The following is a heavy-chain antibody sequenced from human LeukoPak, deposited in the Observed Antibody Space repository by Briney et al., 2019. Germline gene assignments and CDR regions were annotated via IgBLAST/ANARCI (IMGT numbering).Heavy chain of an antibody. Sequence: SVKVSCKASGGTFSSYAISWVRQAPGQGLEWMGRITPILGIANYAQKFQGRVTITADKSTSTAYMELSSLRSEDTAVYYCARDPQYDGDYVGYWGQGTLVTVSS. CDR1: GGTFSSYA. CDR3: ARDPQYDGDYVGY. D-gene: IGHD4-17*01. J-gene: IGHJ4*02. V-gene: IGHV1-69*04. CDR2: ITPILGIA.